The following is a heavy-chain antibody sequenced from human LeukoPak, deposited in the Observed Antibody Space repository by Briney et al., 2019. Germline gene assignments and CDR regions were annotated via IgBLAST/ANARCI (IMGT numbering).Heavy chain of an antibody. CDR1: GGSVSSASYY. Sequence: SATLSLTCTVSGGSVSSASYYWTWIRQPPGKGLEWIGYIYASGNTNYNPSLKSRVTISVDTSKNQFSLKLSSVTAADTAVYYCARDPPVAGTSWGQGTLVTVSS. D-gene: IGHD6-19*01. CDR2: IYASGNT. V-gene: IGHV4-61*01. J-gene: IGHJ4*02. CDR3: ARDPPVAGTS.